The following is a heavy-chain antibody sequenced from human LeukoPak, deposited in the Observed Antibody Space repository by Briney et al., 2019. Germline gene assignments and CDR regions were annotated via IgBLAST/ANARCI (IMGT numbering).Heavy chain of an antibody. CDR2: ISGSGGRT. CDR3: AKDGGSGSYYNGDAFDI. D-gene: IGHD3-10*01. CDR1: GFTFSSYG. J-gene: IGHJ3*02. V-gene: IGHV3-23*01. Sequence: GGSLRLSCAASGFTFSSYGMSWVRQAPGKGLEWVSAISGSGGRTYYADSVKGRFTISRDNSKNTLYLQMNSLRAEDTAVYYCAKDGGSGSYYNGDAFDIWGQGTMVTVSS.